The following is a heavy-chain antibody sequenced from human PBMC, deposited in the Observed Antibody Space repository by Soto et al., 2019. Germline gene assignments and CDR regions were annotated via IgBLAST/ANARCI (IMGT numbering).Heavy chain of an antibody. J-gene: IGHJ6*02. V-gene: IGHV3-33*01. Sequence: QVQLVESGGGVVQPGRSLRLSCAASGFTFSSYGMHWVRQAPGKGLEWVAVIWYDGSNKYYADSVKDRFTISRDNSKNTLYLQMNSLRAEDTAVYYCARDQGHSRYGMDVWGQGTTVTVSS. CDR2: IWYDGSNK. CDR1: GFTFSSYG. D-gene: IGHD2-15*01. CDR3: ARDQGHSRYGMDV.